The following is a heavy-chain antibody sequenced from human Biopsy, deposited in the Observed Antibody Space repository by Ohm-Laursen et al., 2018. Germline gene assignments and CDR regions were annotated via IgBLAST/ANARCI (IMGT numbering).Heavy chain of an antibody. CDR1: GESFNGYY. V-gene: IGHV4-34*01. D-gene: IGHD2-21*01. CDR2: INHSGRT. CDR3: VRGVDCYDPYHYYALDV. Sequence: TLPLTCAVYGESFNGYYWSWIRQTPGKGLEWIGEINHSGRTNYNPSLKSRVTISVDTSKNQFSLKVRSVTAADTAVYYCVRGVDCYDPYHYYALDVWGQGTTVTVSS. J-gene: IGHJ6*02.